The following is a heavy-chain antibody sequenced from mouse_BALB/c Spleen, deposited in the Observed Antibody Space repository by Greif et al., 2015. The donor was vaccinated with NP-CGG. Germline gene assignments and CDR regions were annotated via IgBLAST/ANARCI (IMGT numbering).Heavy chain of an antibody. D-gene: IGHD3-2*02. CDR2: IDPANGNT. V-gene: IGHV14-3*02. Sequence: EVQLQQSGAELVKPGASVKLSCTASGFNTKDTYMHWVKQRPEQGLEWIGRIDPANGNTKYDPKFQGKATITADTSSNTAYLQLSSLTSEDTAVYYCARGSGYFDYWGQGTTLTVSS. CDR1: GFNTKDTY. J-gene: IGHJ2*01. CDR3: ARGSGYFDY.